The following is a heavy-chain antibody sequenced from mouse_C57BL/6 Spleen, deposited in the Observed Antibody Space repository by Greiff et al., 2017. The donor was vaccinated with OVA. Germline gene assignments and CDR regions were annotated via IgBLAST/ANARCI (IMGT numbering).Heavy chain of an antibody. V-gene: IGHV3-1*01. J-gene: IGHJ1*03. Sequence: DVKLQESGPGMVKPSQSLSLTCTVTGYSITSGYDWHWIRHFPGNKLEWMGYISYSGSTNYNPSLKSRISITHDTSKNHFFLKLNSVTTEDTATYYCARLGLYWYFDVWGTGTTVTVSS. CDR3: ARLGLYWYFDV. D-gene: IGHD4-1*01. CDR2: ISYSGST. CDR1: GYSITSGYD.